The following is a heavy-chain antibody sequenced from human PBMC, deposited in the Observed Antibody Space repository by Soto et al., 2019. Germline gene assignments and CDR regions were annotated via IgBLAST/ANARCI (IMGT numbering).Heavy chain of an antibody. CDR1: GGSLSNYA. V-gene: IGHV1-69*06. D-gene: IGHD3-10*01. CDR3: ATLPRHPRGKHYYYYDTNF. CDR2: IIPVSGTSGTS. Sequence: AASVKVSCKASGGSLSNYAISWVRQAPGQGLEWMGGIIPVSGTSGTSNYAQKFQGRVTITADKSASTAYMELISLKPEDSAVYYCATLPRHPRGKHYYYYDTNFCGRGTTVTFSS. J-gene: IGHJ6*04.